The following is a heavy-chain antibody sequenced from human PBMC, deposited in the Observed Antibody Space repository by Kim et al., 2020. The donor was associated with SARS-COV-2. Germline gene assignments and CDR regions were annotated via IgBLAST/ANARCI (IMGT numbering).Heavy chain of an antibody. D-gene: IGHD6-13*01. V-gene: IGHV3-30*02. Sequence: ADSGKGRFTHPRDNSKNTRDLQMNSLRAEATAVYYCAKQAGYSSSWGTFDYWGQGTLVTVSS. CDR3: AKQAGYSSSWGTFDY. J-gene: IGHJ4*02.